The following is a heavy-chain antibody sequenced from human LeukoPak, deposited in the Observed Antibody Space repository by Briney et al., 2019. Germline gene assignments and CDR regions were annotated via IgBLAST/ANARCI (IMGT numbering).Heavy chain of an antibody. CDR2: IYPGDSDT. V-gene: IGHV5-51*01. Sequence: GESLKISCKGSGYSFTSYWIGWVRQMPGKGLEWTGIIYPGDSDTRYSPSFQGQVTISADKSISTAYLQWSSLKASDTAMYYCARQGGIAVAGTNYFDYWGQGTLATVSS. CDR3: ARQGGIAVAGTNYFDY. D-gene: IGHD6-19*01. CDR1: GYSFTSYW. J-gene: IGHJ4*02.